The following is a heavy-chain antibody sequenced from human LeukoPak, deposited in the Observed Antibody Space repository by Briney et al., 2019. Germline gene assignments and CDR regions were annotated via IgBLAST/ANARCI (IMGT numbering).Heavy chain of an antibody. CDR1: GYTFTGYY. V-gene: IGHV1-46*01. Sequence: GASVKVSCKASGYTFTGYYMHWVRQAPGQGLEWMGLINPGGDNTNYAQNFQGRVTMTRDMSTSTDYMELSSLRSEDTAIYYCARDNSVGDNAWWFDPWGQGTLVTVSS. CDR3: ARDNSVGDNAWWFDP. CDR2: INPGGDNT. J-gene: IGHJ5*02. D-gene: IGHD1-26*01.